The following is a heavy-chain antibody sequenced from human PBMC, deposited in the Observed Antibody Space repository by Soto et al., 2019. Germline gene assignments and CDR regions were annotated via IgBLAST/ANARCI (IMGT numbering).Heavy chain of an antibody. CDR2: IFYSGSTTY. V-gene: IGHV4-59*11. CDR3: ARVGSSGWSPDY. CDR1: GGSISGHY. J-gene: IGHJ4*02. D-gene: IGHD6-19*01. Sequence: ETLSLTCTVSGGSISGHYWIWIRQPPGEGMEWIGYIFYSGSTTYNNNPSLKSRVSISVDTSKNQFYLRLTSVTAADTAVYYCARVGSSGWSPDYWGQGTLVTVSS.